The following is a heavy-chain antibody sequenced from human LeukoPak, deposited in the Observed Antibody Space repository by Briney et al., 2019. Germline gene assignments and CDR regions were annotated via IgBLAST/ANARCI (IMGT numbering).Heavy chain of an antibody. CDR2: ISGYGGNT. CDR1: GFTFSNYA. CDR3: TTDRGDYGSGTYEIYYYYMDV. D-gene: IGHD3-10*01. J-gene: IGHJ6*03. V-gene: IGHV3-23*01. Sequence: PGGSLRLSCAPSGFTFSNYAMNWVRQAPGKGLEWVSTISGYGGNTYYADSVKGRFTISRDNSRNTLYLQMNSLKTEDTAVYYCTTDRGDYGSGTYEIYYYYMDVWGKGTTVTVSS.